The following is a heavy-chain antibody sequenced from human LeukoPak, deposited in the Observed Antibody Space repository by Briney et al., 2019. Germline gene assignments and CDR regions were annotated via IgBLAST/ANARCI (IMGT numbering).Heavy chain of an antibody. CDR1: GGSISSSNW. V-gene: IGHV4-4*02. D-gene: IGHD3-10*01. J-gene: IGHJ4*02. CDR3: ARDGYYYGSGSYSNSIDY. Sequence: SGTLSLTCAVSGGSISSSNWWSWVRQPPGKRLEWIGEIYHSGSTNYNPSLKSRVTISVDKSKNQFSLKLSSVTAADAAVYYCARDGYYYGSGSYSNSIDYWGQGTLVTVSS. CDR2: IYHSGST.